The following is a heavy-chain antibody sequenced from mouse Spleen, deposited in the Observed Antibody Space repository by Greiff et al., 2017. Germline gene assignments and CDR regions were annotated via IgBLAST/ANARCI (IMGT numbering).Heavy chain of an antibody. Sequence: EVKLMESGEGLVKPGGSLKLSCAASGFTFSSYAMSWVLQTPEKRLEWVAYISSGGDYIYYADTVKGRFTISRDNARNTLYLQMSSLKSEDTAMYYCTRETAQARAMDYWGQGTSVTVSS. V-gene: IGHV5-9-1*02. CDR2: ISSGGDYI. CDR1: GFTFSSYA. D-gene: IGHD3-2*02. J-gene: IGHJ4*01. CDR3: TRETAQARAMDY.